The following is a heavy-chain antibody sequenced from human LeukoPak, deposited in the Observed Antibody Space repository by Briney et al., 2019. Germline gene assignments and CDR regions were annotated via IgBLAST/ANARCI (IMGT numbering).Heavy chain of an antibody. CDR2: LNPNRGGT. V-gene: IGHV1-2*06. Sequence: ASVKVSCKAAGYTFTGYYMFWVRQAPGQGLEWMGRLNPNRGGTHYAQKLQGRVTMARETSISTAYMELSRLRSDDTAVYYWARGYCSGGSCYSVENWFDPWGQGTLVTVSS. CDR3: ARGYCSGGSCYSVENWFDP. J-gene: IGHJ5*02. CDR1: GYTFTGYY. D-gene: IGHD2-15*01.